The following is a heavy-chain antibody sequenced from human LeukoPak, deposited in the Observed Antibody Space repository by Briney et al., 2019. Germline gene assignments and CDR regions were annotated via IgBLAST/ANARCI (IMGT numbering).Heavy chain of an antibody. CDR1: GYTFTHHG. J-gene: IGHJ4*02. D-gene: IGHD6-19*01. CDR3: VRDPTNTSGRYAYFDY. CDR2: ISAFNGDT. Sequence: ASVRVSCKASGYTFTHHGITWVRQAPGQGLEWMGWISAFNGDTHYAQNFQGRVTLTTDTSTSTACMELRSLRSDDTAVYYCVRDPTNTSGRYAYFDYWGQGTLVTVSS. V-gene: IGHV1-18*01.